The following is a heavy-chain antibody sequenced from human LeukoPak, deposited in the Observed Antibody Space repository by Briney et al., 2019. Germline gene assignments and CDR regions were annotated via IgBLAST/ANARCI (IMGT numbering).Heavy chain of an antibody. D-gene: IGHD5-12*01. CDR2: IYSGGST. Sequence: GGSLRLSCEASGFTVSSNYMSWVRQAPGKGLEWVSVIYSGGSTYYADSVKGRFTISRDNSKNTLYLQMNSLRAEDTAVYYCARNEQDSGYWRDWGQGTLVTVSS. V-gene: IGHV3-66*01. J-gene: IGHJ4*02. CDR3: ARNEQDSGYWRD. CDR1: GFTVSSNY.